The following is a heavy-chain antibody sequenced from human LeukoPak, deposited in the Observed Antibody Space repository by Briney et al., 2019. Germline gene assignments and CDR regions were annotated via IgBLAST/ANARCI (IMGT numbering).Heavy chain of an antibody. Sequence: QPGGSLRLSCAASGFSFSNYKMHWVRQAPGEGLVGVSAISAEGRATFYADPVKGRFTMSRDNAKNTLYLQMNSLRVEDTALYYCVREYCGGNCLGGFDIWGQGTMIAVSS. CDR2: ISAEGRAT. CDR3: VREYCGGNCLGGFDI. V-gene: IGHV3-74*01. CDR1: GFSFSNYK. J-gene: IGHJ3*02. D-gene: IGHD2-21*02.